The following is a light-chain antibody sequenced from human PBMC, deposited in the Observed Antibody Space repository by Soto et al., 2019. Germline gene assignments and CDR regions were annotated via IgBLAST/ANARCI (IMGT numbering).Light chain of an antibody. CDR2: GAS. Sequence: VLTQSPGTLSLSPGERATLSCRASERISSNFLAWYQQRPGQAPRLLIYGASTRASGIPDRFSGSGSGTDFALSISRLEPEYFAVYYCQQYGTSPFTFGPGTTVEIK. V-gene: IGKV3-20*01. J-gene: IGKJ3*01. CDR1: ERISSNF. CDR3: QQYGTSPFT.